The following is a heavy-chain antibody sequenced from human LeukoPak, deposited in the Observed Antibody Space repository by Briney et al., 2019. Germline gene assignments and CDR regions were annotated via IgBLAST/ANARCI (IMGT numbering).Heavy chain of an antibody. CDR3: ASLLSIAATSDY. CDR2: IFPILGIA. CDR1: GGTFSSYA. V-gene: IGHV1-69*04. Sequence: GASVTVSCKASGGTFSSYAISWVRQAPGQGLEWMGRIFPILGIANYAQKFQGRVTITADKSTSTAYMELSSLRSEDTAVYYCASLLSIAATSDYWGQGTLVTVSS. J-gene: IGHJ4*02. D-gene: IGHD6-13*01.